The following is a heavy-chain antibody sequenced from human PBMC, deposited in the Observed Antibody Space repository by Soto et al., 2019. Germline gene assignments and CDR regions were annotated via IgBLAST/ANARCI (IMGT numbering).Heavy chain of an antibody. V-gene: IGHV4-39*01. CDR2: ISYIGST. CDR1: GGSISSSSYY. J-gene: IGHJ4*02. D-gene: IGHD3-10*01. Sequence: ASETLSLTCTVSGGSISSSSYYCGWIRQPPGKGLEWMGSISYIGSTYYNPSLKSRVTMSVDTSKNQFSLKLSSVTAADTAVYYCLYYGSGSYRGFDYWGQGTLVTVSS. CDR3: LYYGSGSYRGFDY.